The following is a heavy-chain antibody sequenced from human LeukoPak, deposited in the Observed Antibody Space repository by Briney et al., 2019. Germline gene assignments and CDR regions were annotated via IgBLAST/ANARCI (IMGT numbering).Heavy chain of an antibody. Sequence: SETLSLTCTVSGGSVSSASYYWSWIRQPPGKGLEWIGYIYYSGSTDYNPSLKSRVTISVDTSKNQFSLKLSSVTAADTAVYYCARESLSGSCFDYWGQGTLVTVSS. J-gene: IGHJ4*02. CDR1: GGSVSSASYY. CDR2: IYYSGST. V-gene: IGHV4-61*01. CDR3: ARESLSGSCFDY. D-gene: IGHD1-26*01.